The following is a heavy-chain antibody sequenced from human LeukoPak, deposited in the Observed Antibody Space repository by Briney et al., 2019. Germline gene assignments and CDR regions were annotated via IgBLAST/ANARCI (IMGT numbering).Heavy chain of an antibody. J-gene: IGHJ4*02. CDR2: IYYSGTT. Sequence: SETLSLTCTVSGGSISSSDYHWGWIRQPPGKGLEWIGCIYYSGTTYYNPSLKSRVTISVDTSNSQFSLKVSSVTAANTAVYYCARHDLYSGSILFDYWGQGTLVTVSS. CDR1: GGSISSSDYH. D-gene: IGHD6-6*01. V-gene: IGHV4-39*01. CDR3: ARHDLYSGSILFDY.